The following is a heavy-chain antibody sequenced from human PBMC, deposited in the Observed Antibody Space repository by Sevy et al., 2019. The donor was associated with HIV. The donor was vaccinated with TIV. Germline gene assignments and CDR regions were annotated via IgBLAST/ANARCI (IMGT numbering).Heavy chain of an antibody. V-gene: IGHV3-30-3*01. CDR3: ARDGGYSVKWYPLY. J-gene: IGHJ4*01. Sequence: GGSLRLSCAASGFAFSTHAMHWVRQAPGKGLEWVAVISYEGTEKFYAASVEGRCTNSRDNSKNMLSLQINSLRPEDTAVYYCARDGGYSVKWYPLYWGHGTLVTVSS. CDR2: ISYEGTEK. D-gene: IGHD1-26*01. CDR1: GFAFSTHA.